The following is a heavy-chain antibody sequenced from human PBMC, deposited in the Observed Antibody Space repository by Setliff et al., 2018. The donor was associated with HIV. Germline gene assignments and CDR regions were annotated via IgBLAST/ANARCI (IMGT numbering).Heavy chain of an antibody. J-gene: IGHJ3*01. V-gene: IGHV1-69-2*01. CDR2: ADPANGKT. D-gene: IGHD1-1*01. CDR3: AAEGNIFDL. Sequence: ASVKVSCKASGYRFTNHNIHWVQQAPGKGLHWMGRADPANGKTIYAEKFQGRVSIIADTSIDTGYMELNSLRSEDTAVYYCAAEGNIFDLWGRGTMVTVSS. CDR1: GYRFTNHN.